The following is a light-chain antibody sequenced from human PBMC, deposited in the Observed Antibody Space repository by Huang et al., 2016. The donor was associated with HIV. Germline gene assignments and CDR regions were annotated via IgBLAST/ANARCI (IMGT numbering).Light chain of an antibody. J-gene: IGKJ1*01. Sequence: DIQMTQSPPSLSASQGVRVTLTCRASQDIGNFFAWFQQKPGGIPKLLIYSASTLQLGVPSRFTGRGSGTEFTLTITNLQPEDVATYYCQRYDTAPRAFGPGTKVDIK. CDR1: QDIGNF. V-gene: IGKV1-27*01. CDR3: QRYDTAPRA. CDR2: SAS.